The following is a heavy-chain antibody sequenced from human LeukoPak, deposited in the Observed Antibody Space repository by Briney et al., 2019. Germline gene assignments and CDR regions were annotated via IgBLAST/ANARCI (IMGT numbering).Heavy chain of an antibody. CDR2: IYPGDSDT. D-gene: IGHD3-10*01. V-gene: IGHV5-51*01. J-gene: IGHJ4*02. Sequence: GESLKISCEGSGYSFTSHWIGWVRQMPGKGLEWMVIIYPGDSDTRYSPSFQAQVTISADKSISTAYLEWSSLKASDTAMYYCVRPITGYGSGTYYPKYFDYWGQGTLVTVSS. CDR1: GYSFTSHW. CDR3: VRPITGYGSGTYYPKYFDY.